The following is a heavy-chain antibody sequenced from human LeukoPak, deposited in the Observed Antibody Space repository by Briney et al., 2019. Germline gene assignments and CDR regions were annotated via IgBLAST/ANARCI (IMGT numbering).Heavy chain of an antibody. D-gene: IGHD3-22*01. Sequence: PGGSLRLSCAASGFTFSSYWMHWVRQAPGKGLVWVSRINSDGSSTSYADSVKGRFTISRDNAKNTLYLQMNSLRAEDTAVYYCARGPYYYDSSGYYGDAFDIWGQGTMVTVSS. J-gene: IGHJ3*02. CDR3: ARGPYYYDSSGYYGDAFDI. V-gene: IGHV3-74*01. CDR2: INSDGSST. CDR1: GFTFSSYW.